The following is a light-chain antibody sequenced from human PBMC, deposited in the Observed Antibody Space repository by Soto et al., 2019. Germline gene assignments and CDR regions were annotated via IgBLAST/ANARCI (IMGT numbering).Light chain of an antibody. V-gene: IGLV2-14*01. CDR3: SSYTSSITPDV. Sequence: QSALTQLASVSVSPGQSITISCTGTSSDVGGYNYVSWYQQHPGKVPKLMIYDVTNRASGVSDRLSGSKSGNTASLTISGLQAEDEADYYCSSYTSSITPDVFGSGTKLTVL. J-gene: IGLJ1*01. CDR1: SSDVGGYNY. CDR2: DVT.